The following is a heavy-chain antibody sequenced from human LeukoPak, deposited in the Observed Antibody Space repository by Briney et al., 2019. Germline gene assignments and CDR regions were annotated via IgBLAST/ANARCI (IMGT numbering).Heavy chain of an antibody. CDR1: GFTFSSYW. D-gene: IGHD2-15*01. J-gene: IGHJ4*02. CDR2: IKQDGSEK. V-gene: IGHV3-7*03. Sequence: PGGSLRLSCAASGFTFSSYWMSWVRQAPGKGLEWVANIKQDGSEKYYVDSVKGRFTISRDNAKNSLYLQMNSLRAEDTAVYYCARAPYCIGGSCRFDYWGQGTLVIVSS. CDR3: ARAPYCIGGSCRFDY.